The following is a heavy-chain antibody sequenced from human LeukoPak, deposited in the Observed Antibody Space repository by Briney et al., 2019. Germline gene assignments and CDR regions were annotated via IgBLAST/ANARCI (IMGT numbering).Heavy chain of an antibody. CDR1: GFTFSSYS. D-gene: IGHD4-23*01. CDR2: ISSSSSYI. Sequence: GGSLRLSCAASGFTFSSYSMNWVRQAPGKGLEWVSSISSSSSYIYYADSVKGRFTISRDNAKNSLYLQMNSLRAEDTAVYYCASGKPQNDAFDIWGQGTMVTVSS. V-gene: IGHV3-21*01. CDR3: ASGKPQNDAFDI. J-gene: IGHJ3*02.